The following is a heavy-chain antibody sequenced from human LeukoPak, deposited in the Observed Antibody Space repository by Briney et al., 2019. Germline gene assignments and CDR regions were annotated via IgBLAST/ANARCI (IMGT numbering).Heavy chain of an antibody. CDR2: INPSGGST. CDR3: ARDATVTADGGAFDI. Sequence: ASVKVSCKASGYTITSYYMHWVRQAPGQGLEWMGIINPSGGSTSYAQKFQGRVTMTRDTSTSTVYMELSSLRSEDTAVYYCARDATVTADGGAFDIWGQGTMVTVSS. V-gene: IGHV1-46*01. J-gene: IGHJ3*02. CDR1: GYTITSYY. D-gene: IGHD4-11*01.